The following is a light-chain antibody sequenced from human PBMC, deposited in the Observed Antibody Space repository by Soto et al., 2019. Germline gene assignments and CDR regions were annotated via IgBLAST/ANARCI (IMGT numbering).Light chain of an antibody. CDR2: NKD. V-gene: IGLV8-61*01. Sequence: QTVVTQEPSFSVSPGGTVTFTCGLSSGSVSTSYYPSWYQQTPGQAPRILIYNKDTRSSGVPDRFSGSILGNKAALTIAGAQSDFEVDYYCVLYMVSVISLFGGGTKLTVL. CDR3: VLYMVSVISL. CDR1: SGSVSTSYY. J-gene: IGLJ2*01.